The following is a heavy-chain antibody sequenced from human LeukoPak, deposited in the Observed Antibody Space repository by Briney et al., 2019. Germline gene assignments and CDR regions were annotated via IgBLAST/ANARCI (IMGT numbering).Heavy chain of an antibody. CDR1: GFTFSSYS. Sequence: GGSLRLSCAASGFTFSSYSMNWVRQAPGKGLEWVSSISSSSSYIYYADSVKGRFTISRDNAKNSLYLQMNSLRAEDTAVYYCARALSGNYYDSSGYPDAFDIWGQGTMVTVSS. J-gene: IGHJ3*02. D-gene: IGHD3-22*01. CDR2: ISSSSSYI. CDR3: ARALSGNYYDSSGYPDAFDI. V-gene: IGHV3-21*01.